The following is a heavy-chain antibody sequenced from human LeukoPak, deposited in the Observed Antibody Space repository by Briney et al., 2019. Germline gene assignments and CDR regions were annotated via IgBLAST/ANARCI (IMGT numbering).Heavy chain of an antibody. CDR1: GFTFSSYG. Sequence: PGGSLRLSCAASGFTFSSYGMHWVRQAPGKGLEWVAVISYDGSNKYYADSVKGRFTISRDNSKNTLYLQMNSLRAEDTAVYYCAKETRWLHDAFDIWGQGTMVTASS. V-gene: IGHV3-30*18. CDR3: AKETRWLHDAFDI. D-gene: IGHD5-24*01. J-gene: IGHJ3*02. CDR2: ISYDGSNK.